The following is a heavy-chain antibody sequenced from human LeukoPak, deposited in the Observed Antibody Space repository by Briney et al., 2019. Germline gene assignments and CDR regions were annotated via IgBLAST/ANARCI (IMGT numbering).Heavy chain of an antibody. CDR3: AKRIEYSSSSAYFDY. Sequence: TGWSLRLSCAASGFTFSSYAMTWVRQAPGKGLEWVSIITDSAGSTYYADSVKGRFTISRDNSKKTLYLQMNSLRAEDTAIYYCAKRIEYSSSSAYFDYWGQGTLVTVSS. V-gene: IGHV3-23*01. CDR2: ITDSAGST. J-gene: IGHJ4*02. CDR1: GFTFSSYA. D-gene: IGHD6-6*01.